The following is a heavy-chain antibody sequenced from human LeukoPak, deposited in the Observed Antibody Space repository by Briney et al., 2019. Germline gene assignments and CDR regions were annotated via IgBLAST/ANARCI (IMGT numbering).Heavy chain of an antibody. J-gene: IGHJ4*02. D-gene: IGHD6-6*01. CDR1: GFTLTWHV. CDR3: ARDGIAARQDGNYFDY. CDR2: IHHNGDIT. Sequence: GGSLRLSCSASGFTLTWHVMHWVRQAPGKALEYVSFIHHNGDITSYADSVRGRFTVSRDNSKNTLYLQMNSLRAEDTAVYYCARDGIAARQDGNYFDYWGQGTLVTVSS. V-gene: IGHV3-64*04.